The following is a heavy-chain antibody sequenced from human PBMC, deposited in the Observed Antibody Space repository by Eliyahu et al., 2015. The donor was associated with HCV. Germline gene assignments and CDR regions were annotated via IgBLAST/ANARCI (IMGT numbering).Heavy chain of an antibody. D-gene: IGHD4-23*01. J-gene: IGHJ3*02. Sequence: EVQLVESGGGLVQPGGSLRLSCAASGFTFSNYWMHWVRQAPGKGLVWVSRINSDGSDTNYADSVKGRFTISRDNAKNTLYLQMNSLRAEDTAVYYCARVKGLRWSSPDAFDIWGQGTMVTVSS. CDR2: INSDGSDT. V-gene: IGHV3-74*01. CDR1: GFTFSNYW. CDR3: ARVKGLRWSSPDAFDI.